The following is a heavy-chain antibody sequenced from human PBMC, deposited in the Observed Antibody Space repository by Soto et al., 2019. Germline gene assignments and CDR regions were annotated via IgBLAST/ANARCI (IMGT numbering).Heavy chain of an antibody. Sequence: QITLKESGPTLVKTTETLTLTCTFSGFSLNTSGVGVAWIRQPPGKALEWLALIYRSADPRYRPSLMTRLTITKDTSKNQVVLTRTNMDPADTATYYCAHRAAQPIYGLDVWGQGTTVTVSS. J-gene: IGHJ6*02. V-gene: IGHV2-5*01. CDR1: GFSLNTSGVG. D-gene: IGHD2-15*01. CDR2: IYRSADP. CDR3: AHRAAQPIYGLDV.